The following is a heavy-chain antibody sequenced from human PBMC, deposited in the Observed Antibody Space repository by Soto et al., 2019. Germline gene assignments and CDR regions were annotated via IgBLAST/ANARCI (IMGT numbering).Heavy chain of an antibody. CDR2: INHSGST. Sequence: SSETLSLTCAVYGGSFSGYYWSWIRQPPGKGLEWIGEINHSGSTNYNPSLKSRVTISVDTSKNQFSLSLSSVTAADTAVYYCARVSQLQLDYWGQGTLVTVSS. CDR3: ARVSQLQLDY. V-gene: IGHV4-34*01. CDR1: GGSFSGYY. J-gene: IGHJ4*02. D-gene: IGHD2-2*01.